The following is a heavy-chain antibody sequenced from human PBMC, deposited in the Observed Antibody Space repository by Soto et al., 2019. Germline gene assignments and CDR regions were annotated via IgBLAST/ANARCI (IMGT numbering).Heavy chain of an antibody. V-gene: IGHV4-4*02. CDR1: DYSISSRNL. J-gene: IGHJ3*02. Sequence: LSHKCAVSDYSISSRNLRSRVRQSPGKGLEWVGEIYHSGSTNYKPSLKSRVTISVDKSKNQFSLKLSSVTAADTAVYYCASPSCVSSSCQRPDVDALDSWGKRTRVTVSS. D-gene: IGHD2-2*01. CDR3: ASPSCVSSSCQRPDVDALDS. CDR2: IYHSGST.